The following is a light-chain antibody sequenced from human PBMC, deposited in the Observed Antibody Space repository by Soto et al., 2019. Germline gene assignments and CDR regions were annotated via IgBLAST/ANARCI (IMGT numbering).Light chain of an antibody. V-gene: IGKV1-9*01. J-gene: IGKJ4*01. CDR2: AAS. Sequence: IQLTQSPSFLSASVGDRVTITCRASQGISSYLAWYQQKPGKAPKLLISAASTLQSGVPSRFSGSGSGTEFTLTISSLQPEDFATYYCQQLNSYPLTFGGGTKVEIK. CDR1: QGISSY. CDR3: QQLNSYPLT.